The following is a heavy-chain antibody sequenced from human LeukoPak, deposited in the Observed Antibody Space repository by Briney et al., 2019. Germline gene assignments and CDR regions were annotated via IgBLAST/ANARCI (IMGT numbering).Heavy chain of an antibody. V-gene: IGHV3-48*02. J-gene: IGHJ5*02. Sequence: GGSLRLSCAASGFTFSSYSMNWVRQAPGKGLEWVSYISSSSSTIYCADSVKGRFTISRDNAKNSLYLQMNRLRDEDTAVYYCARDSVRSVLSSWGQGTLVTVSS. D-gene: IGHD1-1*01. CDR1: GFTFSSYS. CDR3: ARDSVRSVLSS. CDR2: ISSSSSTI.